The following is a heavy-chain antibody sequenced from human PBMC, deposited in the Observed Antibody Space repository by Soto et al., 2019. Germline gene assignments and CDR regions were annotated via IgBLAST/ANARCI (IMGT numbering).Heavy chain of an antibody. CDR3: TTDTRTTLPKIRNAY. CDR1: GFPFNNAW. Sequence: EVQLVESGGGLVKPGGSLRLSCAASGFPFNNAWINWVRQVPGKGLEWVGRVKCKDDGGSGDYAAPVKGRFVVSRDDLKDIVYLQINSLKIVDTGVYYGTTDTRTTLPKIRNAYCVHGTQVTVSS. D-gene: IGHD1-26*01. V-gene: IGHV3-15*07. J-gene: IGHJ4*01. CDR2: VKCKDDGGSG.